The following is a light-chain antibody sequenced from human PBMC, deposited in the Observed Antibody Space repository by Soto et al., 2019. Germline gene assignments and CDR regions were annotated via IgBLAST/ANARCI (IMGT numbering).Light chain of an antibody. Sequence: QSVLTQPPSVSGAPGQRVTISCTGSSSNIGAGYNVHWYQQLPGTAPKLLIYGNSNRPSGVPDRISGSKSGTSASLAITGLQAEDEADYYCQSYDSSLSGYVFGTGTKLT. CDR2: GNS. CDR3: QSYDSSLSGYV. CDR1: SSNIGAGYN. V-gene: IGLV1-40*01. J-gene: IGLJ1*01.